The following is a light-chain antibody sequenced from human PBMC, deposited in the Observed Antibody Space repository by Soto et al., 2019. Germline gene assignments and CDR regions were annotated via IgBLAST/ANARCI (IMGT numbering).Light chain of an antibody. Sequence: EIVLTQSPGTLSLSPGGRAILSCRASQSVDRYLAWFQQKPGQAPRLLIYDTFYRATGIPARFSGSGSGTDFSLTISSLEPEDSAVYYCQQRLTWPPLTFGQGTRLEIK. V-gene: IGKV3-11*01. CDR3: QQRLTWPPLT. J-gene: IGKJ5*01. CDR1: QSVDRY. CDR2: DTF.